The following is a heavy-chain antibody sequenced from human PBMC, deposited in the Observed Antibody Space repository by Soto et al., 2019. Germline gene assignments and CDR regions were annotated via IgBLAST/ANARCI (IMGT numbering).Heavy chain of an antibody. J-gene: IGHJ4*02. Sequence: SETLSLTCTVSGGSISSYYWSWIRQPPGKGLEWIGYIYYSGSTNYNPSLKSRVTISVDTSKNQFSLKLSSVTAADTAVYYYARDYNWNYFDYWGQGTLVTVSS. CDR3: ARDYNWNYFDY. V-gene: IGHV4-59*01. D-gene: IGHD1-20*01. CDR2: IYYSGST. CDR1: GGSISSYY.